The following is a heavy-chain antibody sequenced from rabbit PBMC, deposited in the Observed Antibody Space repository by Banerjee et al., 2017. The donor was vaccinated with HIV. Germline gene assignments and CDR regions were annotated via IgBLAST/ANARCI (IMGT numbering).Heavy chain of an antibody. J-gene: IGHJ4*01. CDR3: ARSYGDSGYSSYYL. CDR1: GFFLSSSYY. D-gene: IGHD1-1*01. CDR2: INAGSSGNT. Sequence: QSLEESGGDLVKPGASLTPTCTASGFFLSSSYYMCWVRRAPGKGVEWIACINAGSSGNTYVASWAKGRFTISKTSSTTVTLQMTSLTAADTATYFCARSYGDSGYSSYYLWGPGTLVTVS. V-gene: IGHV1S40*01.